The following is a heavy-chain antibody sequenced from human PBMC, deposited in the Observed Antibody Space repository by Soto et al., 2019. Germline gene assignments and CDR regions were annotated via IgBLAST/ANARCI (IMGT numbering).Heavy chain of an antibody. V-gene: IGHV4-34*01. CDR1: GGSFSGYY. CDR2: INHSGST. D-gene: IGHD3-10*01. J-gene: IGHJ3*02. Sequence: SETLSLTCAVYGGSFSGYYWSWIRQPPGKGLEWIGEINHSGSTNYNPSLKSRVTISVDTSKNQFSRKLSSVTAADTAVYYCARVGDQDAFDIWGQGTMVTVSS. CDR3: ARVGDQDAFDI.